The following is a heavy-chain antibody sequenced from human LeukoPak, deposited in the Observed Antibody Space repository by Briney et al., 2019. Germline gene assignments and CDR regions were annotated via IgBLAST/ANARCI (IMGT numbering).Heavy chain of an antibody. CDR3: ARTRGPRGFDP. D-gene: IGHD1-26*01. CDR2: IIPIFGTA. V-gene: IGHV1-69*05. J-gene: IGHJ5*02. Sequence: ASVKVSCKASGGTFSSYAISWVRQAPGQGLEWMGGIIPIFGTANYAQKFQGRVTITTDGSTSTAYMELSSLRSEDTAVYYCARTRGPRGFDPWGQGTLVTVSS. CDR1: GGTFSSYA.